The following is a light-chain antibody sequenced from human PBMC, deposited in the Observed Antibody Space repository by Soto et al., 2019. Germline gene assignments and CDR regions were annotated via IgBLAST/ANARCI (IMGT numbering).Light chain of an antibody. Sequence: EIVLTQSPGTLSLSPGERATLSCRASQSVSSSYLAWYQQKPGQAPRLLIYGASSRATGIPDRFSGSGSGTDFTLIISRLEPEDFAVYYCQQPGTFGQGTKVEIK. J-gene: IGKJ1*01. CDR2: GAS. V-gene: IGKV3-20*01. CDR1: QSVSSSY. CDR3: QQPGT.